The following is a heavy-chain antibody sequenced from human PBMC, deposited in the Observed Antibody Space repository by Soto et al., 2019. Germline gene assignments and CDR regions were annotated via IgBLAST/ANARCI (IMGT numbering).Heavy chain of an antibody. V-gene: IGHV1-69*19. CDR3: ARSVGSGGVIGGFDY. CDR1: GGTFNTYA. D-gene: IGHD3-16*02. CDR2: IFPMFDVP. J-gene: IGHJ4*02. Sequence: QVQLVQSGPEMKKPGSAVKVSCKGSGGTFNTYAMKWVRQVPGQGLEWMGGIFPMFDVPRYAQKFQGRVTINLDESSTTAYMDLSSLRFDDTAVYYCARSVGSGGVIGGFDYWGQGTLVSV.